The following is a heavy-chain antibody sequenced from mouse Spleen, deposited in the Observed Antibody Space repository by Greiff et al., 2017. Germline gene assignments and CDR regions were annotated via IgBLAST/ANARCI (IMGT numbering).Heavy chain of an antibody. V-gene: IGHV5-12-2*01. J-gene: IGHJ3*01. CDR3: ARHGAYYGNYRDSWFAY. CDR1: GFTFSSYT. CDR2: ISNGGGST. Sequence: EVQLVESGGGLVQPGGSLKLSCAASGFTFSSYTMSWVRQTPEKRLEWVAYISNGGGSTYYPDTVKGRFTISRDNAKNTLYLQMSSLKSEDTAMYYCARHGAYYGNYRDSWFAYWGQGTLVTVSA. D-gene: IGHD2-10*01.